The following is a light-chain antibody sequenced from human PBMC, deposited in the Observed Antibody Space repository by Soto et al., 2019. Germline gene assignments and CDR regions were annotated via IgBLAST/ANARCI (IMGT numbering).Light chain of an antibody. V-gene: IGKV3-20*01. CDR1: QSVSSSY. CDR3: QQDRT. J-gene: IGKJ1*01. CDR2: GAS. Sequence: EIVLTQSPGILSLSPGERATLSCRASQSVSSSYLAWYQQKPGQAPRLLIYGASSRATGIPDRFSGSGSGTDFTLTISRLEPEDFAVYYCQQDRTFGQGTKVEIK.